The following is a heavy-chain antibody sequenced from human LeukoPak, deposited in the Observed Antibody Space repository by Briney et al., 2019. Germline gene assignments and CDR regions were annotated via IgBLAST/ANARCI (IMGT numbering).Heavy chain of an antibody. CDR3: LSSINTGY. V-gene: IGHV3-74*01. D-gene: IGHD2/OR15-2a*01. CDR1: GFTFSSSW. J-gene: IGHJ4*02. Sequence: PGGSLRLSCTASGFTFSSSWMHWVRQAPGEGLMWVSRINSDGSIISYVDSVRGRFTISRDNAKNTLYLQMNSLRAEDTAVYYCLSSINTGYWGQGALVTVS. CDR2: INSDGSII.